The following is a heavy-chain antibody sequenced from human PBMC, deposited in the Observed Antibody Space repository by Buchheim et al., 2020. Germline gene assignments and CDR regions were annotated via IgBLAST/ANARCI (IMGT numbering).Heavy chain of an antibody. Sequence: EVQLVESGGGLVKPGGSLRLSCAASGFTFSSYSMNWVRQAPGKGLEWVSSISSSSSYIYYADSVKGRFTISRDNAKNSLYLQMNSLRAEDTAVYYCARGQGFTMVQGVTWYFDYWGQGTL. CDR3: ARGQGFTMVQGVTWYFDY. V-gene: IGHV3-21*01. CDR2: ISSSSSYI. CDR1: GFTFSSYS. J-gene: IGHJ4*02. D-gene: IGHD3-10*01.